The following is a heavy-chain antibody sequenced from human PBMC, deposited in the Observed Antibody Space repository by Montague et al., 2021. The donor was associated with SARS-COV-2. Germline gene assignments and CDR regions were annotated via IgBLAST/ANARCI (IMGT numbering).Heavy chain of an antibody. Sequence: SETLSLTCTVSGGSICSSNYYWGWIRQPPGKGLEWIGNMYYSGSTYYNPSLKSRVTISIDTSKNQFSLKLSSVTAADTAVYYCARDDIVLQGVTKGMDVWGQGTTVTVSS. V-gene: IGHV4-39*07. D-gene: IGHD3-10*01. CDR3: ARDDIVLQGVTKGMDV. CDR2: MYYSGST. CDR1: GGSICSSNYY. J-gene: IGHJ6*02.